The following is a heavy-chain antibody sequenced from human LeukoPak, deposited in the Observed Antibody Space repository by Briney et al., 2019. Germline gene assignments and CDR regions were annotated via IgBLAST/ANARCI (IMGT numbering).Heavy chain of an antibody. CDR3: ATSGVHSGWSPYYFDY. D-gene: IGHD6-19*01. Sequence: PGGSLRLSCAASGFTFSSYWMSWVRQAPGRGREGVANIKQDGSEKYYMDSVKGRFTISRDNAKNSLYLQMNSLRAEDTAVYYCATSGVHSGWSPYYFDYWGQGTLVTVSS. CDR1: GFTFSSYW. CDR2: IKQDGSEK. J-gene: IGHJ4*02. V-gene: IGHV3-7*01.